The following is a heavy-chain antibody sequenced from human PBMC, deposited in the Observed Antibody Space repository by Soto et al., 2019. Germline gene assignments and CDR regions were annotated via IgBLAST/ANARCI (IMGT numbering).Heavy chain of an antibody. CDR3: GKEGPLLGGANFGYFDY. Sequence: QVQLVESGRGVVQPGRSLRLSCEASGFTFSNYGMHWVRQAPGKGLEWVAVIWYDGSNKYYADSVKGRFTISRDKSKNTLYLQMDSLGAEDTAGYYGGKEGPLLGGANFGYFDYGGEGTLVTDSS. V-gene: IGHV3-33*03. J-gene: IGHJ4*02. D-gene: IGHD3-10*01. CDR2: IWYDGSNK. CDR1: GFTFSNYG.